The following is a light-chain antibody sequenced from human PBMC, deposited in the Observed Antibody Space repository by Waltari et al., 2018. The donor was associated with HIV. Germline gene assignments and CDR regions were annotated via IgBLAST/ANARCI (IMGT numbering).Light chain of an antibody. J-gene: IGLJ2*01. CDR1: ALPRQY. CDR3: QSPDKDDSSHVV. Sequence: SYELTQPPSGSVSPGPTARLTCSGDALPRQYASWYQQKPGQAPVLVIYKDRERPSGIPERFSGSKSGTTVTLTISGVQADDEADYYCQSPDKDDSSHVVFGGGTKLTAL. CDR2: KDR. V-gene: IGLV3-25*03.